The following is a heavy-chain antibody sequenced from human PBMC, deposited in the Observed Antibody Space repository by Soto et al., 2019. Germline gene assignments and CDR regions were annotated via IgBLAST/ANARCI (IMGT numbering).Heavy chain of an antibody. V-gene: IGHV4-31*03. CDR1: GGSISSGGYY. CDR3: VRGGIAAAAPPDY. D-gene: IGHD6-13*01. J-gene: IGHJ4*02. Sequence: QVQLQESGPGLVKPSQTLSLTCTVSGGSISSGGYYWSWIRQHPGKGLEWIGYIYYSGSTYYNPSLKSRVNISVDTSKNQFSLKLSSVTAADTAVYYCVRGGIAAAAPPDYWGQGTLVTVSS. CDR2: IYYSGST.